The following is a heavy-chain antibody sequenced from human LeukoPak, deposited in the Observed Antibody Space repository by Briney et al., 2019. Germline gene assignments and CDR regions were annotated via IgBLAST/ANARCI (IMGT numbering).Heavy chain of an antibody. CDR1: GGSISSGDYY. V-gene: IGHV4-30-4*01. Sequence: SQTLSLTCTVSGGSISSGDYYWSWIRQPPGKGLEWIGYIYYSGSTYYNPSLKSRVTISVDTSKNQFSLKLSSVTAADTAVYYCARVDDYYDSSGYLLYWYFGLWGRGTLVTVSS. D-gene: IGHD3-22*01. J-gene: IGHJ2*01. CDR2: IYYSGST. CDR3: ARVDDYYDSSGYLLYWYFGL.